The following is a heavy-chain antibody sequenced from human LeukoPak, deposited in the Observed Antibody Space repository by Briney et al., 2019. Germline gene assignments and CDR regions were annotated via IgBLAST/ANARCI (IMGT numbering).Heavy chain of an antibody. D-gene: IGHD3-22*01. Sequence: SETLSLTCTVSGGSISSYYWSWIRQPPGKGLEWIGYICYSGSTNYNLSLKSRVTISVDTSKNQFSLKLSSVTAADTAVYYRARKSASSGYYQFDYWGQGTLVTVSS. J-gene: IGHJ4*02. V-gene: IGHV4-59*01. CDR3: ARKSASSGYYQFDY. CDR2: ICYSGST. CDR1: GGSISSYY.